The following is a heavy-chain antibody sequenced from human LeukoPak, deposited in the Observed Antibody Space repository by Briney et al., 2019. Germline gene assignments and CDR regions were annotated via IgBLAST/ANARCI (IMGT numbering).Heavy chain of an antibody. CDR2: IYYSGST. CDR1: GGSINSYY. J-gene: IGHJ4*02. V-gene: IGHV4-59*01. CDR3: ARGGSYYEPFDY. Sequence: PSETLSLTCTVSGGSINSYYWSWIRQPPGKGLEWIGYIYYSGSTNYNPSLKSRVTISVDTSKNQFSLKLSSVTAADTAVYYCARGGSYYEPFDYWGQGTLVTVSS. D-gene: IGHD1-26*01.